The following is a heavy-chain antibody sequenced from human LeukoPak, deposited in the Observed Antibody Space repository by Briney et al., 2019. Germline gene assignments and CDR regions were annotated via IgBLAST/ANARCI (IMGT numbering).Heavy chain of an antibody. J-gene: IGHJ4*02. CDR1: GFTFSSYA. Sequence: GGSLRLSCAASGFTFSSYAMHWVRQAPGKGLEWVAVISYDGSNKYYADSVKGRFTISRDNSKDTLYLQMNSLRAEDTAVYYCARVKAAAGRYFDYWGQGTLVTVSS. V-gene: IGHV3-30-3*01. CDR2: ISYDGSNK. D-gene: IGHD6-13*01. CDR3: ARVKAAAGRYFDY.